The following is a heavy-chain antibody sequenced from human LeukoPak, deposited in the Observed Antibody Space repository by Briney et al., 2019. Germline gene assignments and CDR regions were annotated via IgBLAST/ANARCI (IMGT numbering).Heavy chain of an antibody. D-gene: IGHD6-13*01. CDR1: GFTFSDYY. V-gene: IGHV3-11*01. CDR2: ISSSGSTI. J-gene: IGHJ5*02. Sequence: GGSLRLSCAASGFTFSDYYMSWIRQAPGKGLEWVSYISSSGSTIYYADSVKGRFTISRDNAKNSLYLQMNSLRAEDTAVYYCARLIAAAGTRYNWFDPWGQGTLVTVSS. CDR3: ARLIAAAGTRYNWFDP.